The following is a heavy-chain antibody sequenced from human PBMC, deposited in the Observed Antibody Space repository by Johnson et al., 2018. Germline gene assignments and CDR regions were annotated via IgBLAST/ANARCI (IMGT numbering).Heavy chain of an antibody. CDR3: ASGSYYDSSGEAFDI. CDR2: ISYDGSNK. D-gene: IGHD3-22*01. Sequence: VQLVETGGGVVQPGRSLRLSCAASGFTFSSYAMHWVRQAPGKGLEWVAVISYDGSNKYYADSVKGRFTISRDNSKNTLYLQMNSLRAEDTAVYYCASGSYYDSSGEAFDIWGQGTMVTVSS. CDR1: GFTFSSYA. J-gene: IGHJ3*02. V-gene: IGHV3-30-3*01.